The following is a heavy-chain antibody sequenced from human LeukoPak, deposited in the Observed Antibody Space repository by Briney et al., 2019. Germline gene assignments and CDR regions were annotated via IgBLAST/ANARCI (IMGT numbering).Heavy chain of an antibody. CDR3: AKDRWRACSSTSCRELDY. CDR1: GFTFSSYE. V-gene: IGHV3-48*03. CDR2: ISSSGSTI. J-gene: IGHJ4*02. Sequence: PGGSLRLSCAASGFTFSSYEMNWVRQAPGKGLEWVSYISSSGSTIYYADSVKGRFTISRDNAKNSLYLQMNSLRAEDTAVYYCAKDRWRACSSTSCRELDYWGQGTLVTVSS. D-gene: IGHD2-2*01.